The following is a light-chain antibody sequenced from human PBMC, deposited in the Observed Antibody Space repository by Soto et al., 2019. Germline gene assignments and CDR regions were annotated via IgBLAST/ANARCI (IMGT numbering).Light chain of an antibody. CDR1: QSLLHSNGNTY. CDR2: LVS. Sequence: DIVLTQSPLSLPVTPGEPASISCRSSQSLLHSNGNTYLDWYLQKPGQSPQLLIYLVSNRASGVPVRFSGSVLGTDFTLKISTVEAEDDGVYYCMQGVQPYTFGQGTKLEIK. J-gene: IGKJ2*01. CDR3: MQGVQPYT. V-gene: IGKV2-28*01.